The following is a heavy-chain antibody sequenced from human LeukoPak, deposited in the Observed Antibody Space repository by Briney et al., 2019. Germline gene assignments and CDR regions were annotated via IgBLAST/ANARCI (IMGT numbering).Heavy chain of an antibody. CDR2: ISGSCGST. D-gene: IGHD3-10*01. CDR1: GFTFNTYS. Sequence: GGSLRLSCAASGFTFNTYSMIWVRQAPGKGLEWVSGISGSCGSTYYADSVKGRFTISRDDPHNTLYLQMNSLRAEDTAVYFCARGGVDYYGSGTYYLMYYFDSWGKGALVTVS. CDR3: ARGGVDYYGSGTYYLMYYFDS. V-gene: IGHV3-23*01. J-gene: IGHJ4*02.